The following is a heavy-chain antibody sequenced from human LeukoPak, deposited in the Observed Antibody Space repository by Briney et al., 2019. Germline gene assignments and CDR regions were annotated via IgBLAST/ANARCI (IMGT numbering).Heavy chain of an antibody. Sequence: GGSLRLSCAASGFTFSSYSMSWVRQAPGKGLEWVSSISDSSFYIYYADSVKGRFTISRGNSKNTLYLQMNSLRAEDTAVYYCAKEPAHRGNWGQGTLVTVSS. J-gene: IGHJ4*02. V-gene: IGHV3-23*01. CDR2: ISDSSFYI. D-gene: IGHD1-26*01. CDR1: GFTFSSYS. CDR3: AKEPAHRGN.